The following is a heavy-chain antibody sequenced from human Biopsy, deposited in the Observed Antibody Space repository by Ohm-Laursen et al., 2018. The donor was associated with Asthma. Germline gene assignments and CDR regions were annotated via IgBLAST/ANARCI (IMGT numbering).Heavy chain of an antibody. CDR2: IYYSGRT. J-gene: IGHJ2*01. D-gene: IGHD6-6*01. Sequence: TLSLTCIVSGDAMSTSGSYWGWIRQSPGKGLEWIGSIYYSGRTYYSPSLESRVTISADTSKNHFSLKVTSVTAADTAVYYCARAVSSSSYWYFDLWGRGGLVTVSS. CDR1: GDAMSTSGSY. V-gene: IGHV4-39*02. CDR3: ARAVSSSSYWYFDL.